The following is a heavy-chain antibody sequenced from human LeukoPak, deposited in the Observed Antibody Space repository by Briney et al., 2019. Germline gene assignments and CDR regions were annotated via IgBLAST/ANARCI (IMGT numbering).Heavy chain of an antibody. D-gene: IGHD6-19*01. CDR1: GYTLTSYD. Sequence: ASVKVSCKASGYTLTSYDINWVRQATGQGLEWMGWMNPNSGNTGYAQKFQGRVTMARNTSISTAYMELSSLRSEDTAVYYCATPGWSAERPFDYWGQGTLVTVSS. V-gene: IGHV1-8*01. J-gene: IGHJ4*02. CDR2: MNPNSGNT. CDR3: ATPGWSAERPFDY.